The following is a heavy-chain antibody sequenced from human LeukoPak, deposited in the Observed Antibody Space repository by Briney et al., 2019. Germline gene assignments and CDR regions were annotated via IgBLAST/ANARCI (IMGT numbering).Heavy chain of an antibody. CDR3: ARGEVPPHYFDS. J-gene: IGHJ4*02. CDR1: GYTFTSYD. CDR2: IIPIFGTA. Sequence: SVKVSCKASGYTFTSYDINWVRQATGQGLEWMGGIIPIFGTANYAQRFQGRVTITADESTTTAYMEVSSLRSEDTAVYYCARGEVPPHYFDSWGQGTLVTVSS. V-gene: IGHV1-69*13.